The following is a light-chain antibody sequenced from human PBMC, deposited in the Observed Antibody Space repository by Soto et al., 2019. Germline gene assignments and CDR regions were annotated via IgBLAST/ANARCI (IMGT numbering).Light chain of an antibody. CDR1: SRDVGGYNY. CDR3: CSYAGTYTLGV. J-gene: IGLJ2*01. Sequence: QSVLTQPRSVSGSPGQSVTISCTGTSRDVGGYNYVSWYQQHPGKAPKLIIYDVSKRPSGVPDRFSGSKSGNTASLTISGLQAEDEADYYCCSYAGTYTLGVFGGGTKLTVL. V-gene: IGLV2-11*01. CDR2: DVS.